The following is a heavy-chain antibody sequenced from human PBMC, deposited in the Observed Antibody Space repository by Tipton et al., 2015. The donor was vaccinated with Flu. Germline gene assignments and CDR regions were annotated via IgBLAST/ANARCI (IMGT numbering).Heavy chain of an antibody. J-gene: IGHJ4*02. D-gene: IGHD5-12*01. Sequence: QLVQSGGGLVKPGGSLRLSCAASGFTLSPYSMNWVRQAPGKGLEWIALISRYRTYKYYLDSVKGRFTISRDNTKNIMYLQMNSLRVEDSGLYYCARVGSRNTGFLWGQGVLVTVSS. CDR2: ISRYRTYK. CDR1: GFTLSPYS. V-gene: IGHV3-21*01. CDR3: ARVGSRNTGFL.